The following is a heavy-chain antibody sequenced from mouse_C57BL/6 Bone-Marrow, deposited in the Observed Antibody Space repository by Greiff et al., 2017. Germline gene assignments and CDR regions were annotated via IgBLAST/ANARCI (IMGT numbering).Heavy chain of an antibody. CDR1: GYTFTSSW. CDR3: ARGGSFDD. J-gene: IGHJ2*01. CDR2: IDPSDSET. V-gene: IGHV1-52*01. Sequence: QVQLQQPGAELVRPGSSVKLSCKASGYTFTSSWMHWVKQRPIQGLEWICNIDPSDSETHSNQKFKDKATLTVDQSSSAAYMQLSSLTSEDSAVYYCARGGSFDDWGQGTTLTVSS.